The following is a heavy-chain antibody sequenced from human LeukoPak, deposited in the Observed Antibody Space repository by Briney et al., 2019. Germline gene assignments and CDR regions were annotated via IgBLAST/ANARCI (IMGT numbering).Heavy chain of an antibody. CDR1: GFTFSSYA. Sequence: GGSLRLSCAASGFTFSSYAMHWVRQAPGKGLEWVSAISGSGGSTYYADSVKGRFTISRDNSKNTLYLQMNSLRAEDTAVYYCAKVPQGGSYGDYWGQGTLVTVSS. V-gene: IGHV3-23*01. D-gene: IGHD1-26*01. CDR3: AKVPQGGSYGDY. J-gene: IGHJ4*02. CDR2: ISGSGGST.